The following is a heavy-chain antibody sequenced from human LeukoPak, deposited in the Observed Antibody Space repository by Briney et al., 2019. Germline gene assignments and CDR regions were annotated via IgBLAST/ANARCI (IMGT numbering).Heavy chain of an antibody. CDR2: ISGSGGST. CDR3: ASRQGSSSRGWFDP. J-gene: IGHJ5*02. D-gene: IGHD6-6*01. CDR1: GFTFSSYA. V-gene: IGHV3-23*01. Sequence: GGSLRLSCAASGFTFSSYAMSWVRQAPGKGLEWVSGISGSGGSTYYADSVKGRFTISRDNSKNTLYLQMNSLRAEDTAVYYCASRQGSSSRGWFDPWGQGTLVTVSS.